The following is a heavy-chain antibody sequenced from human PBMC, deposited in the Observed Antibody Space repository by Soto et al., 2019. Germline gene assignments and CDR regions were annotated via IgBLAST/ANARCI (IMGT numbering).Heavy chain of an antibody. Sequence: QVQLVQSGAEVKKPGSSVRVSCKASGGSFNTYAISWVRQAPGLGLEWMGGIIPVSGRVTYAQKFQGRVTIPADDSTSTAYMELSRLRSDDTAIYYCADLSLGYCITTNCPPDYWGQGTLVTVSS. J-gene: IGHJ4*02. CDR2: IIPVSGRV. CDR3: ADLSLGYCITTNCPPDY. CDR1: GGSFNTYA. D-gene: IGHD2-2*01. V-gene: IGHV1-69*12.